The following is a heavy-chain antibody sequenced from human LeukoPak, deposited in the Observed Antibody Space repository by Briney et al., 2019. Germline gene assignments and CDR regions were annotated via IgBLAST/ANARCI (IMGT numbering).Heavy chain of an antibody. V-gene: IGHV1-69*05. CDR3: ARSIAAAGPHYMDV. D-gene: IGHD6-13*01. Sequence: SVKVSCKASGGTSSSYAISWVRQAPGQGLEWMGGIIPIFGTANYAQKFQGRVTITTDESTSTAYMELSSLRSEDTAVYYCARSIAAAGPHYMDVWGKGTTVTVSS. CDR1: GGTSSSYA. J-gene: IGHJ6*03. CDR2: IIPIFGTA.